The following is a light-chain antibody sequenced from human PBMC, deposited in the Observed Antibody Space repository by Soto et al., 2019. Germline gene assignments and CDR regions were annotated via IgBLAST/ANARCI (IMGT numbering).Light chain of an antibody. CDR2: EAS. V-gene: IGKV1-33*01. J-gene: IGKJ4*01. Sequence: DIQMTQSPSSLSASVGDRVTVTCQASQDITNDLNWYQQKPGKAPKVLIYEASNLETGVPSRFSGSGSGTDFTFTIRSLQPEDIATYFCQQYDNVPLTFGGGTKVEIK. CDR1: QDITND. CDR3: QQYDNVPLT.